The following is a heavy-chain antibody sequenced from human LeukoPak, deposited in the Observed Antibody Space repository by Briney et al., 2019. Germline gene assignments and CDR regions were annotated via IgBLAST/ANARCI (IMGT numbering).Heavy chain of an antibody. CDR1: GGSISSGGYY. Sequence: SETLSLTCTVSGGSISSGGYYWSWIRQHPGKGLEWIGYIYYSGSTYYNPSLKSRVTISVDTSKNQFSLKLSSVTAADTAVYYCARGSVVVAATRSDHYFDYWGQGTLVTVSS. D-gene: IGHD2-15*01. CDR3: ARGSVVVAATRSDHYFDY. CDR2: IYYSGST. J-gene: IGHJ4*02. V-gene: IGHV4-31*03.